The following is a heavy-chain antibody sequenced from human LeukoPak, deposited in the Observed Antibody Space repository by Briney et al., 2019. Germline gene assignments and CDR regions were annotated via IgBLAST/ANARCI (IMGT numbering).Heavy chain of an antibody. Sequence: ASVKVSCTASGYTFTGYYMHWVRQAPGQGLEWMGWINPNSGGTNYAQKFQGRVTMTRDTSISTAYMELSRLRSDDTAVYYCARGLYGGISDYDYWGQGTLVTVSS. CDR1: GYTFTGYY. J-gene: IGHJ4*02. CDR3: ARGLYGGISDYDY. CDR2: INPNSGGT. V-gene: IGHV1-2*02. D-gene: IGHD2-15*01.